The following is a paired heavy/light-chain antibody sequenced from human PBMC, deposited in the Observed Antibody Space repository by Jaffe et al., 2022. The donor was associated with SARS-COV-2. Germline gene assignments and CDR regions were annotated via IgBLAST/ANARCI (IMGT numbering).Light chain of an antibody. J-gene: IGKJ4*01. CDR3: QQCYSTPLT. V-gene: IGKV4-1*01. Sequence: DIVMTQSPDSLAVSLGERATINCKSSQSLLYNSNNKNYLNWYQQKPGQPPKLLISWASSRESGVPERFSGSGSGTDFSLTISRLQAEDVAVYYCQQCYSTPLTFGGGTKVEI. CDR2: WAS. CDR1: QSLLYNSNNKNY.
Heavy chain of an antibody. CDR3: AKHIAGWLTGIHY. D-gene: IGHD6-19*01. CDR2: IGAGDGSTT. V-gene: IGHV3-23*01. J-gene: IGHJ4*02. Sequence: EVQLLESGGGLVQPGGSLGLSCAASRFSFINYAMTWVRQAPGKGLEWVSSIGAGDGSTTFYADFVKGRFTISRDNSKNTLYLQMNSLRAEDTAVYYCAKHIAGWLTGIHYWGQGALVTVSS. CDR1: RFSFINYA.